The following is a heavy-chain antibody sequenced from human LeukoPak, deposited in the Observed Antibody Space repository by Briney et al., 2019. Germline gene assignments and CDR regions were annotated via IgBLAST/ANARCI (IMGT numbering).Heavy chain of an antibody. CDR2: ISSSGST. CDR3: AREYGDFDY. V-gene: IGHV4-4*07. CDR1: GGYISSYY. J-gene: IGHJ4*02. Sequence: SETLSLTCTVSGGYISSYYWSWIRQPAGKGLEWIGRISSSGSTNYKSSLKSRVTMSIDTSKNLFSLKLNSVTAADTAVYYCAREYGDFDYWGQGTLVTVSS. D-gene: IGHD3-10*01.